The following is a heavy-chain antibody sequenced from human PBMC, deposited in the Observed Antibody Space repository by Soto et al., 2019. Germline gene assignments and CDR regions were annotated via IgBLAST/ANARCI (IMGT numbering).Heavy chain of an antibody. J-gene: IGHJ4*02. CDR2: ISGSGGGT. Sequence: GSLRLSCAASGFTFSSYAMSWVRQAPGKGLEWVSAISGSGGGTYYADSVKGRFTISRDNSKNTLYLQMNSLRAEDTAVYYCAKDQDILTGSPSDYWGQGTLVPSPQ. V-gene: IGHV3-23*01. CDR3: AKDQDILTGSPSDY. CDR1: GFTFSSYA. D-gene: IGHD3-9*01.